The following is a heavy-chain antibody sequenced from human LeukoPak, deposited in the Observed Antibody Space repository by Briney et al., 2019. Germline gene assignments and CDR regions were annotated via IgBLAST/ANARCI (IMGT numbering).Heavy chain of an antibody. CDR2: IYYSGST. J-gene: IGHJ4*02. V-gene: IGHV4-59*01. Sequence: SETLSLTCTVSGGSISSYYWSGIRQPPGKGLEWIGYIYYSGSTNYNPSLKSRVTISVDTSKNQFSLKLSSVTAADTAVYYCARGLPLGHFDYWGQGTLVTVSS. D-gene: IGHD3-16*01. CDR3: ARGLPLGHFDY. CDR1: GGSISSYY.